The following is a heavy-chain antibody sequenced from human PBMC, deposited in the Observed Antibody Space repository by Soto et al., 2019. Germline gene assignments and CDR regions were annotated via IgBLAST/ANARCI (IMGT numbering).Heavy chain of an antibody. CDR3: TSNYYDSSGYYYRYY. CDR2: INPNSGGT. J-gene: IGHJ4*02. D-gene: IGHD3-22*01. V-gene: IGHV1-2*02. Sequence: QVQLVQSGAEVKEPGASVKVSCKASGYTFTGYYMHWVRQAPGQGLEWMGWINPNSGGTNYAQKFQGRVTMTRDTSISTAYMELSRLRSDDTALYYCTSNYYDSSGYYYRYYWGQGTLVTVSS. CDR1: GYTFTGYY.